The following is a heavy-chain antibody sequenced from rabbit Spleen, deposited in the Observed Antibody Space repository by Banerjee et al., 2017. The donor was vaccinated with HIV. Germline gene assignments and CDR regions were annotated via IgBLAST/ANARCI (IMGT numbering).Heavy chain of an antibody. CDR3: ARGSATMTMVITGYYLKL. CDR2: TYTGASEKT. V-gene: IGHV1S40*01. D-gene: IGHD2-1*01. J-gene: IGHJ4*01. CDR1: GFSFSKNYW. Sequence: QSLEESGGDLVKPEGSLTLTCTASGFSFSKNYWMCWVRQAPGKGLEWIGSTYTGASEKTYYASWAKGRFTISKTSSTTLTLQMTSLTAANTATYFCARGSATMTMVITGYYLKLWGQGTLVTVS.